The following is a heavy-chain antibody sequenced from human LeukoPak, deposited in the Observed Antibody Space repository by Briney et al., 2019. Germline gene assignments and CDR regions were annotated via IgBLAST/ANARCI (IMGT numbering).Heavy chain of an antibody. J-gene: IGHJ3*02. D-gene: IGHD6-13*01. V-gene: IGHV1-2*02. CDR3: ARPSIAAAGTDAFDI. Sequence: GASVKVSCKASGYTFTGYYMHWVRQAPGQGLEWMGWINPNSGGTNYAQKFQGRVTMTRDTSISTAYMELSRLRSDDTAVYYCARPSIAAAGTDAFDIWGQGTMVTVSS. CDR2: INPNSGGT. CDR1: GYTFTGYY.